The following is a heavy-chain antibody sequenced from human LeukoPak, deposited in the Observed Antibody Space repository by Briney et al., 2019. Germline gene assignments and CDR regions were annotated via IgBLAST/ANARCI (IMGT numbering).Heavy chain of an antibody. Sequence: ASVKVSCKASGYTFTGYYMHWVRQAPGQGLEWMGWINPNSDGTNYAQKFQGRVTMTRDTSISTAYMELSRLRSDDTAVYYCARAPGNGWLRLLIDYWGQGTLVTVSS. CDR3: ARAPGNGWLRLLIDY. CDR1: GYTFTGYY. J-gene: IGHJ4*02. D-gene: IGHD5-12*01. V-gene: IGHV1-2*02. CDR2: INPNSDGT.